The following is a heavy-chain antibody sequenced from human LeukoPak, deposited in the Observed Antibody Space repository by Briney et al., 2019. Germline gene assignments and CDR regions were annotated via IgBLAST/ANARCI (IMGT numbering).Heavy chain of an antibody. CDR3: AREDPMNDAFDI. CDR2: ISSNGGST. CDR1: GFTFSRYA. V-gene: IGHV3-64*01. Sequence: GGSLRLSCAVSGFTFSRYAMHWVHQAPGKGLKYVSAISSNGGSTFYANSVKGRFTISRDNSKNTLYLQMGSLRAEDMAVYYCAREDPMNDAFDIWGQGTMVTVSS. J-gene: IGHJ3*02.